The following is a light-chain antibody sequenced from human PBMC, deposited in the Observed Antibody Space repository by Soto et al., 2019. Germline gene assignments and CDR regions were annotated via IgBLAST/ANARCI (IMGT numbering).Light chain of an antibody. CDR2: EGS. Sequence: LTQPASVSGSPGQSITISCTGTSSDVGGYNLVSWYQQYPGKAPKLMLYEGSKRPSGVSNRFSGSKSGNTASLTISGLQAEDEADYYCCSYAGTYTFVVFGGGTKVTVL. V-gene: IGLV2-23*03. CDR1: SSDVGGYNL. CDR3: CSYAGTYTFVV. J-gene: IGLJ2*01.